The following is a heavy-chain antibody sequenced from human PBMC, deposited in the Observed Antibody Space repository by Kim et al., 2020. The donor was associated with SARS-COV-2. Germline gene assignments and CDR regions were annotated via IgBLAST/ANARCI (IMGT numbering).Heavy chain of an antibody. J-gene: IGHJ4*02. V-gene: IGHV4-39*01. CDR3: ARVYSSSGRGGLDY. Sequence: SETLSLTCTVSGGSISSSSYYWGWIRQPPGKGLEWIGSIYYSGSTYYNPSLKSRVTISVDTSKNQFSLKLSSVTAADTAVYYCARVYSSSGRGGLDYWGQGTLVTVSS. CDR1: GGSISSSSYY. D-gene: IGHD6-6*01. CDR2: IYYSGST.